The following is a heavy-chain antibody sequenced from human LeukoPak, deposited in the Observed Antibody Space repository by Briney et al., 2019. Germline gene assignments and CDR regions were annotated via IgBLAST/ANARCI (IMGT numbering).Heavy chain of an antibody. J-gene: IGHJ4*02. CDR2: ISYDGSNK. CDR3: ARSFSGSYPDFDY. CDR1: EFIFRSYA. D-gene: IGHD1-26*01. Sequence: GGSLRLSCAASEFIFRSYAMHWVRQAPGKGLEWVALISYDGSNKYYADSVKGRFTISRDNSKNTLYLQMNSLRVEDTAVYYCARSFSGSYPDFDYWGQGALVTVSS. V-gene: IGHV3-30*04.